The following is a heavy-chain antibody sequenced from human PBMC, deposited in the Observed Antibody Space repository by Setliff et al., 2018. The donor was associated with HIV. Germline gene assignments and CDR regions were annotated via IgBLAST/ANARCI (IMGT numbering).Heavy chain of an antibody. Sequence: ASVKVSCKASGYTFTSYGITWARQAPGQGLEWMGWIGADNGNTNYAQKFQGRVTMTRDPSISTAFLDLNRLISDDTALYYCVRDPHRAHAFDIWGQGTMVTVSS. CDR3: VRDPHRAHAFDI. CDR1: GYTFTSYG. CDR2: IGADNGNT. J-gene: IGHJ3*02. V-gene: IGHV1-18*01.